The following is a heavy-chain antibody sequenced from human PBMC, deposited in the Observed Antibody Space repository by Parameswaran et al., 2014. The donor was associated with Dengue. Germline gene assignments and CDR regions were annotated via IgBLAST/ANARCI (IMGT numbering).Heavy chain of an antibody. D-gene: IGHD2-15*01. V-gene: IGHV3-48*01. Sequence: WIRQPQEGLEWVSYISDSSSTIYYADSVKGRFTISRDNAKNSLYLQMDSLRAEDTAVYYCATEGPDCSGGTCYLDYWGQGTLVTVSS. CDR2: ISDSSSTI. CDR3: ATEGPDCSGGTCYLDY. J-gene: IGHJ4*02.